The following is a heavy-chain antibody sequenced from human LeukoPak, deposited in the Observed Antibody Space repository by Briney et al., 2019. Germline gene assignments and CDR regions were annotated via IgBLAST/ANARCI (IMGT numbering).Heavy chain of an antibody. CDR3: ARDHFPVLRYFDWSYDY. Sequence: ASVKVSFKASGYTFTVYYMHWVRQAPGQGLEWMGWINPNSGGTNYAQKFQGRVTMTRDTSISTAYMELSRLRSDDTAVYYCARDHFPVLRYFDWSYDYWGQGTLVTVSS. J-gene: IGHJ4*02. CDR2: INPNSGGT. D-gene: IGHD3-9*01. V-gene: IGHV1-2*02. CDR1: GYTFTVYY.